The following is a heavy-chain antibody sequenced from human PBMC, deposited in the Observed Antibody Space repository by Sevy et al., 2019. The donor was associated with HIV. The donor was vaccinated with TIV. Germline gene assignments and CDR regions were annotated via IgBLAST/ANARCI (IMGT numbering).Heavy chain of an antibody. V-gene: IGHV3-48*01. J-gene: IGHJ6*02. CDR2: IHSSSSTT. CDR3: ARVRYERGPEGMDV. CDR1: GFSFRSYS. Sequence: GGYLRLSCAASGFSFRSYSMNWVRQAPGKGLEWVSYIHSSSSTTYYADSVKGRFIISRDIAKNSLYLQMNSLRVEDTAVYYCARVRYERGPEGMDVWGQGTPVTVSS. D-gene: IGHD3-10*01.